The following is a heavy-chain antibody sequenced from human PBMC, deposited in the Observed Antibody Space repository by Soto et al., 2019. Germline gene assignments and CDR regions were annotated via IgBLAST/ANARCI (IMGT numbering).Heavy chain of an antibody. CDR3: ARDRVQMVDGLDV. Sequence: QVQLVESGGGVVQPGRSLRLSCAASGFTFSNNGMHWVRQAPGKGLEWVAVIWYDGINKYYADSVKGRFIISRDNSKNTVYLQMNSLRAEDEAVYYCARDRVQMVDGLDVWGQGTTVTVSS. D-gene: IGHD2-15*01. CDR2: IWYDGINK. CDR1: GFTFSNNG. J-gene: IGHJ6*02. V-gene: IGHV3-33*01.